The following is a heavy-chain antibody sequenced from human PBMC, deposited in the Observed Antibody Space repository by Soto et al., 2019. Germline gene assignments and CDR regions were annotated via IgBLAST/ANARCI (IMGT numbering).Heavy chain of an antibody. CDR3: VKSLALRGSVSCY. CDR1: GFTFSSYA. D-gene: IGHD3-10*01. V-gene: IGHV3-23*01. J-gene: IGHJ4*02. CDR2: ISGSGGST. Sequence: GGSLRLSCAASGFTFSSYAMSWVRQAPGKGLEWVSAISGSGGSTYYADSVKGRFTISRDSSKNTLYLQMNSLRAEDTAVYYFVKSLALRGSVSCYWGQGTLVTVYS.